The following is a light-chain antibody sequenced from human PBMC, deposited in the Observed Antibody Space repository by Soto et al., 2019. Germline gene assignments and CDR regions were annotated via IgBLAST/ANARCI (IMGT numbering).Light chain of an antibody. CDR2: AAS. CDR1: QSITSF. V-gene: IGKV1-39*01. CDR3: QQTYDLFS. J-gene: IGKJ3*01. Sequence: DIQMTQSPPSLSASVGDRVTIACRASQSITSFLYWYQQKPGKAPKLLIYAASTLQSGVPSRFSGSVFATDFTLTIRGHQPEDFGTYYCQQTYDLFSVGPGTKVD.